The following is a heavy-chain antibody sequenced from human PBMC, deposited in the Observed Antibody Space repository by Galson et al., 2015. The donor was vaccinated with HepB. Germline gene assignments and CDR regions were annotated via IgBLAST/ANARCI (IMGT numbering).Heavy chain of an antibody. Sequence: ETLSLTCTVSGGSISSYYWSWIRQPPGKGLEWIGYIYYSGSTNYNPSLKSRVTISVDTSKNQFSLKLSSVTAADTAVYYCARSIVEGSYWDPDYYYGMDVWGQGTTVTVSS. J-gene: IGHJ6*02. D-gene: IGHD1-26*01. CDR1: GGSISSYY. CDR3: ARSIVEGSYWDPDYYYGMDV. V-gene: IGHV4-59*01. CDR2: IYYSGST.